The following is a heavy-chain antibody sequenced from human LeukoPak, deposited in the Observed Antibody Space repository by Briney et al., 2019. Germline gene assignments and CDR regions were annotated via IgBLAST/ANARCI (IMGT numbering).Heavy chain of an antibody. J-gene: IGHJ4*02. CDR3: AGTGAEYYYDSSGYNY. D-gene: IGHD3-22*01. V-gene: IGHV1-2*02. CDR1: GYTFTGYY. CDR2: INPNSGGT. Sequence: ASVKVSCKASGYTFTGYYMHWVRQAPGQGLEWMGWINPNSGGTNYAQKFQGRVTMTRDTSISTAYMELSRLRSDDTAVYYCAGTGAEYYYDSSGYNYWGQGTLVTVSS.